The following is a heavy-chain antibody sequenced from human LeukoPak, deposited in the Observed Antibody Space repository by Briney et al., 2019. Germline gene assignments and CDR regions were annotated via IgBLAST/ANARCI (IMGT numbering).Heavy chain of an antibody. CDR1: GYTLTELS. V-gene: IGHV1-24*01. Sequence: ASVKVSCKVSGYTLTELSMHWVRQAPGKGLEWMGGFDPEDGETIYAQRFQGRVTMTEDTSTDTAYMELSSLRSEDTAVYYCATVKGQLVQYNYYGMDVWGQGTTVTVSS. CDR3: ATVKGQLVQYNYYGMDV. D-gene: IGHD6-6*01. CDR2: FDPEDGET. J-gene: IGHJ6*02.